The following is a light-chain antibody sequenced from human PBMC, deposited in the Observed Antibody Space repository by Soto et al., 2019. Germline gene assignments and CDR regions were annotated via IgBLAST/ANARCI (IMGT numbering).Light chain of an antibody. CDR1: QAISSY. Sequence: DIQLTQSQSFLSASVGDRVTITCRASQAISSYLAWYQQKPGKPPKLLIYGASTLQSDVPSRFSGSGSGTEFTLTVSSLQAEDSATYYCQQFNDYPLTFGGGTKVEIK. J-gene: IGKJ4*01. CDR3: QQFNDYPLT. V-gene: IGKV1-9*01. CDR2: GAS.